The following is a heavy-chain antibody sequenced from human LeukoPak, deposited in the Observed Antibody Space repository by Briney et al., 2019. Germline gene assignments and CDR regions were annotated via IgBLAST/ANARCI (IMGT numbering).Heavy chain of an antibody. CDR2: IWSDSSHK. Sequence: PGGSLRLSCAASGFAFSSYGMHWIRQAPGKGLEWVAVIWSDSSHKYYLDSMKGRCTISRDNSKNMVYLQMNSLRAEDTAVYFCAKRGVVIRGILVIGYHQEAYHYDYWGQGVLVTVSS. V-gene: IGHV3-33*06. J-gene: IGHJ4*02. CDR3: AKRGVVIRGILVIGYHQEAYHYDY. D-gene: IGHD3-10*01. CDR1: GFAFSSYG.